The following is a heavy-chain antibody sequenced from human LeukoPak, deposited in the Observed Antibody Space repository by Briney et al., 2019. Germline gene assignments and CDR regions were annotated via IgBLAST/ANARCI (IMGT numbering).Heavy chain of an antibody. J-gene: IGHJ4*02. CDR3: AREAVTRDYFDY. CDR2: IYSGGST. Sequence: KPGGSLRLSCAASGFTVSNNYMSWVRQAPGKGLEWVSVIYSGGSTYYADSVKGRFTISRDNSKNTLFLQMNSLRAEDTAVYYCAREAVTRDYFDYWGQGTLVTVSS. V-gene: IGHV3-53*01. D-gene: IGHD4-17*01. CDR1: GFTVSNNY.